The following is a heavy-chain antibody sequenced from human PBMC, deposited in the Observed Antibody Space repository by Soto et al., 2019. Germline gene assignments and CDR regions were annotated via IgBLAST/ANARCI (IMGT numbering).Heavy chain of an antibody. V-gene: IGHV3-30-3*01. CDR1: GFTFSSYA. CDR3: ARDGPGIVGATTYYFDY. J-gene: IGHJ4*02. D-gene: IGHD1-26*01. CDR2: ISYDGSNK. Sequence: QVQLVESGGGVVQPGRSLRLSCAASGFTFSSYAMHWVRQAPGKGLEWVAVISYDGSNKYYADSVKGRFTISRDNSKNTLYLQMNSLRAEDTAVYYCARDGPGIVGATTYYFDYWGQGTLVTVSS.